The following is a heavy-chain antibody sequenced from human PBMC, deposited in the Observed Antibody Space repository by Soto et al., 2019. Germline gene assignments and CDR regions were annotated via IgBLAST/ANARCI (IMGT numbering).Heavy chain of an antibody. D-gene: IGHD2-8*02. Sequence: SETLSLTCTVSGDSISSSSYYWGWIRQPPGKGLEWIGSIYYSGSTYYNPSLKSRVTISVDTSKNQFSLKLSSVTAADTAVYYCTDTGPGGWGQGTLVTVSS. J-gene: IGHJ4*02. CDR2: IYYSGST. V-gene: IGHV4-39*01. CDR1: GDSISSSSYY. CDR3: TDTGPGG.